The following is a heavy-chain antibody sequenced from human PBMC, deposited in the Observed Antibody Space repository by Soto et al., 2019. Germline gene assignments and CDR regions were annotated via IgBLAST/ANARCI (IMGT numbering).Heavy chain of an antibody. CDR2: ISAYNGHT. V-gene: IGHV1-18*01. CDR1: GYTFSSYG. Sequence: GASVKVSCKASGYTFSSYGISWVRQAPGQGLEYMGWISAYNGHTHYAQNDQGRVIMTTDTFTNIANMELRSLRSDDTAVYYCARATSGYSGYGSPFDPWGQGTLVTVSS. CDR3: ARATSGYSGYGSPFDP. J-gene: IGHJ5*02. D-gene: IGHD5-12*01.